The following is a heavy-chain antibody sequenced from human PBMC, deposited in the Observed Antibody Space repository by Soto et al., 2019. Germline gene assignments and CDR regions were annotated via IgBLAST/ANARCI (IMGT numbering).Heavy chain of an antibody. D-gene: IGHD3-3*01. V-gene: IGHV3-30-3*01. CDR2: ISYDGSNK. CDR1: GFTFSSYA. Sequence: SCKASGFTFSSYAMHWVRQAPGKGLEWVAVISYDGSNKYYADSVKGRFTISRDNSKNTLYLQMNSLRAEDTAVYYCARVNTIFGVVIIAPVDYWGQGTLVTVSS. CDR3: ARVNTIFGVVIIAPVDY. J-gene: IGHJ4*02.